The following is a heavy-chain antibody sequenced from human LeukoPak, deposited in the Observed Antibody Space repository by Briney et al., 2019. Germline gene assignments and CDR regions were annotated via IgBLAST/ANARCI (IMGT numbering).Heavy chain of an antibody. D-gene: IGHD2-15*01. CDR1: GFTFSSYA. J-gene: IGHJ1*01. Sequence: PGRSLRLSCAASGFTFSSYAMHWVRQAPGKGLEWVAVISYDGSNKYYADSVKGRFTISRDNSKNTLYLQMNSLRAEDTAVYYCARAVVVAATAFQHWGQGTLVTVSS. CDR2: ISYDGSNK. V-gene: IGHV3-30-3*01. CDR3: ARAVVVAATAFQH.